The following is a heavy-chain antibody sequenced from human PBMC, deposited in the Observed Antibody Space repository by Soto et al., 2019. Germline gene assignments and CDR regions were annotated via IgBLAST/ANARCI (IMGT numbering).Heavy chain of an antibody. V-gene: IGHV3-74*01. CDR3: SWGSSGWPGVDY. Sequence: EVQLEESGGGLVQPGGSLRVSCTASEFTFSGYWMHWVRQAPGKGLVWVSRINEDGSSADYADSVRGRFTISRDNAKNTLFLQMNSLRTEDTAIYYCSWGSSGWPGVDYWGPGTLVTVSS. J-gene: IGHJ4*02. D-gene: IGHD6-19*01. CDR1: EFTFSGYW. CDR2: INEDGSSA.